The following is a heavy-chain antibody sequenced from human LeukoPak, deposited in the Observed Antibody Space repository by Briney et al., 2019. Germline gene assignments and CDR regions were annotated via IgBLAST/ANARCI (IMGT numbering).Heavy chain of an antibody. Sequence: PGGSLRLSCAASGFTFSSYSMNWVRQAPGKGLEWVSFISRSSSYIYYADSVKGRFTIYSDNAKNSLYLQMNSLRDEDTAVYYCARRVGVNFDYWGQGTLVTVSS. V-gene: IGHV3-21*01. CDR2: ISRSSSYI. D-gene: IGHD1-26*01. J-gene: IGHJ4*02. CDR1: GFTFSSYS. CDR3: ARRVGVNFDY.